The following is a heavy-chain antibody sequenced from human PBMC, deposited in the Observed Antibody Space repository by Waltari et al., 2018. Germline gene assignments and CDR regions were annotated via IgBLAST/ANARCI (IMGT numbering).Heavy chain of an antibody. CDR2: ISRRESA. D-gene: IGHD3-16*01. J-gene: IGHJ4*02. CDR3: TRDANVGAPPPIGY. CDR1: GGSISDTSYF. Sequence: QLPLQESGPGLVKPSETLFLTCNVSGGSISDTSYFWGWVRQPPGKGLEWIGSISRRESALYKSSLTSRATISFDNAKNQLYLKLTSLTAADTATYYCTRDANVGAPPPIGYWGQGALVTVS. V-gene: IGHV4-39*07.